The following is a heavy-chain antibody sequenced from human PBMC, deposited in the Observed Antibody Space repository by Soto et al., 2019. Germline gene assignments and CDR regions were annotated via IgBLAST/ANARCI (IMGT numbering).Heavy chain of an antibody. CDR1: GGSISSSSYY. D-gene: IGHD6-6*01. V-gene: IGHV4-39*01. Sequence: QLQLQESGPGLVKPSETLSLTCTVSGGSISSSSYYWGWIRQPPGKGLEWIGSIYYSGSTYYNPSLKSRVTISVDTSKNQFSLKLSSVTAADTAVYYCAVILAAFYGMDVWGQGTTVTVSS. CDR3: AVILAAFYGMDV. J-gene: IGHJ6*02. CDR2: IYYSGST.